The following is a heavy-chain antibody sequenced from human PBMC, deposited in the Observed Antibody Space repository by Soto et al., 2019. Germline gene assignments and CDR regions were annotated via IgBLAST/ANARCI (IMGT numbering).Heavy chain of an antibody. J-gene: IGHJ4*02. CDR1: GGTFSSYA. CDR2: IIPIFGTA. D-gene: IGHD3-10*01. Sequence: SVKVSCKASGGTFSSYAISWVRQAPGQGLEWMGGIIPIFGTANYAQKFQGRVTITADESTSTAYMELSSLRSEDTAVYYCARDKVRGVIPDYYFDYWGQGTLVTVSS. CDR3: ARDKVRGVIPDYYFDY. V-gene: IGHV1-69*13.